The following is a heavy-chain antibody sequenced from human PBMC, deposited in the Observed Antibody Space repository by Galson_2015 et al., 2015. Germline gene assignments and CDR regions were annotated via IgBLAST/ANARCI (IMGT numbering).Heavy chain of an antibody. CDR3: ARDSGSGSGREDNHFDY. V-gene: IGHV3-7*01. J-gene: IGHJ4*02. CDR2: IKEDGSEG. Sequence: SLRLSCAASGFIFRNFWMSWVRQIPGKGLEWVADIKEDGSEGYYVDSVKGRLTISRDNAKNSLYLQMNSLRVEDTAVYYCARDSGSGSGREDNHFDYWGRGTLVTVSS. CDR1: GFIFRNFW. D-gene: IGHD3-10*01.